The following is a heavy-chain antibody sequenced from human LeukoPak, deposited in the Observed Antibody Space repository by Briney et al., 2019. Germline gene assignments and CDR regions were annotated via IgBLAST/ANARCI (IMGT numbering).Heavy chain of an antibody. CDR3: ARHDLPGGSPFDY. Sequence: ASVKVSCKASGYSFTNYYIHWVRQAPGQGLEWMGIINPGDGTTSYAQKFQGRVTMTRDTSTSTVYMELSSLRSDDTDTAVYYCARHDLPGGSPFDYWGQGTLVTVSS. J-gene: IGHJ4*02. CDR1: GYSFTNYY. CDR2: INPGDGTT. D-gene: IGHD2-8*02. V-gene: IGHV1-46*01.